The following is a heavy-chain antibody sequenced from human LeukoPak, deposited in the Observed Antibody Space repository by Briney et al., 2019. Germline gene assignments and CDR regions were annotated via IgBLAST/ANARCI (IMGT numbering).Heavy chain of an antibody. Sequence: SETLSLTCTVSGGPIRDYYWSWIRRPPGKGPEWIGYVYYTGSTNYNPSLKSRLTISVDMSRNQFSLKLSSVTAADTAVYYCARHIVVVLAAQDAFDIWGQGTMVTVSS. CDR2: VYYTGST. J-gene: IGHJ3*02. CDR1: GGPIRDYY. CDR3: ARHIVVVLAAQDAFDI. V-gene: IGHV4-59*08. D-gene: IGHD2-15*01.